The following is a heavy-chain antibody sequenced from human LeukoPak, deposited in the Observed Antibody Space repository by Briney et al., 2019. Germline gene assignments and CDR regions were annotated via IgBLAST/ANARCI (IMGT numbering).Heavy chain of an antibody. Sequence: GGSLRLSCAASEFTFSSYAMNWVRQAPGKGLEWVAVISYEGSSEYYAGSGKGRAPISRDNANNILFLQMNSLRAEDTAVYYCARGPDASGIYRPGDYWGQGTLVTVSS. D-gene: IGHD3-10*01. J-gene: IGHJ4*02. CDR2: ISYEGSSE. V-gene: IGHV3-30-3*01. CDR3: ARGPDASGIYRPGDY. CDR1: EFTFSSYA.